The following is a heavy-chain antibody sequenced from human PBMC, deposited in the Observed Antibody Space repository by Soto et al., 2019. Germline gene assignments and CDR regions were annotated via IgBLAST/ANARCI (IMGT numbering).Heavy chain of an antibody. CDR3: ASASYGGEFDY. CDR2: INAGNGNT. J-gene: IGHJ4*02. V-gene: IGHV1-3*05. CDR1: GYTFTSYA. Sequence: QVQLVQSGAEEKKPGASVKVSCKSSGYTFTSYAMHWVLQAPGQRLEWMGWINAGNGNTKYSQKFQGRVTITRDTSASTAYMELSRLRSEDTAVDYCASASYGGEFDYWGQGTLVTVSS. D-gene: IGHD4-17*01.